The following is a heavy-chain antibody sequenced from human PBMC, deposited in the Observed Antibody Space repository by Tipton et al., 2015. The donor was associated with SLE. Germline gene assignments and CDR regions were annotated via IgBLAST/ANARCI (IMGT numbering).Heavy chain of an antibody. CDR1: GGSFSGYY. CDR2: ISHSGST. Sequence: TLSLTCAVYGGSFSGYYWSWIRQPPGKGLEWIGEISHSGSTNYNPSLKSRVTISVDTSKNQFSLKLSSVTAADTAVYYCAREGAVTAAAGKGVNDYWGQGTLVTVSS. CDR3: AREGAVTAAAGKGVNDY. J-gene: IGHJ4*02. V-gene: IGHV4-34*01. D-gene: IGHD6-13*01.